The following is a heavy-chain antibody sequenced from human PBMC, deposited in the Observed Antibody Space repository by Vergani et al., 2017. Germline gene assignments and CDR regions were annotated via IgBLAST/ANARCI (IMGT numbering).Heavy chain of an antibody. CDR1: GYSFTNYW. D-gene: IGHD3-22*01. CDR2: IHPADSDT. CDR3: ARLYGRDSSGSKYFDY. V-gene: IGHV5-51*01. Sequence: EVQLVQSGAEVKKPGESLKISCQISGYSFTNYWIGWVRQMPGKGLEWMGIIHPADSDTRYSPSFQGQVTISVDKSISTAYPQRGSLRASDSAMYYCARLYGRDSSGSKYFDYWGQGTLVTVSS. J-gene: IGHJ4*02.